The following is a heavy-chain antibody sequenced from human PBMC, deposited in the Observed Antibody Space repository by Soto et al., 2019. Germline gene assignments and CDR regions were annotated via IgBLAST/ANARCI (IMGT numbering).Heavy chain of an antibody. D-gene: IGHD2-21*02. J-gene: IGHJ4*02. CDR2: INPSAETT. CDR3: GRVYCGGDCFPYYFDY. V-gene: IGHV1-46*01. Sequence: QVQLVQSGAEVKKPGASVKVSCKASGFTFTKYYIHWVRLAPGQGLEWMGVINPSAETTTYAQKFQGRLTMTRDPSTSTVFMELSSLRSEDTAVYYCGRVYCGGDCFPYYFDYWGQGSLVTVSS. CDR1: GFTFTKYY.